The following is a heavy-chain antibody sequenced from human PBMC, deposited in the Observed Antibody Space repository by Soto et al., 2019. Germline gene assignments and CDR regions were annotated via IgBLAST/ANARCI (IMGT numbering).Heavy chain of an antibody. D-gene: IGHD2-15*01. CDR2: IYPGDSDT. Sequence: PGESLKISCKGSGYSFTSYWIGWVRQMPGKGLECMGIIYPGDSDTRYSPSFQGQVTISADKSISTAYLQWSSLKASDTAMYYCARPKETGRWNYGMDVWGQGTTVPVSS. V-gene: IGHV5-51*01. J-gene: IGHJ6*02. CDR3: ARPKETGRWNYGMDV. CDR1: GYSFTSYW.